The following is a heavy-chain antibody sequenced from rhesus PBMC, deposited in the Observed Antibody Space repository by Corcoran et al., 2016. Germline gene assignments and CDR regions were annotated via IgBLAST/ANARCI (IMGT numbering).Heavy chain of an antibody. CDR2: IGGNSGSP. J-gene: IGHJ4*01. CDR1: GGSISGYYL. D-gene: IGHD2-21*01. CDR3: ARETRGITVLVVVAMRHFDY. V-gene: IGHV4-127*01. Sequence: QLQLQESGPGVVKPSETLSLTCAVSGGSISGYYLWSWIRQPPGKGLEWMGFIGGNSGSPNSNPSLKNRVTISKDTSKNQFSLKLSSVTAADTAVYYCARETRGITVLVVVAMRHFDYWGQGVLVTISS.